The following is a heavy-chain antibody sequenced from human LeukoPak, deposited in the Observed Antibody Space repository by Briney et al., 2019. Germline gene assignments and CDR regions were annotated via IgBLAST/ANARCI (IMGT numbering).Heavy chain of an antibody. D-gene: IGHD3-16*01. Sequence: PGGSLRLSCAASGFTFSSYAMSWVRQAPGKELEWVSSISDSGGTTFYADSVKGRFTISRDNSKNTLYLQMNSLRAEETAVYYCAKGGGQTFDYWGQGTLVTVSS. CDR1: GFTFSSYA. V-gene: IGHV3-23*01. CDR3: AKGGGQTFDY. J-gene: IGHJ4*02. CDR2: ISDSGGTT.